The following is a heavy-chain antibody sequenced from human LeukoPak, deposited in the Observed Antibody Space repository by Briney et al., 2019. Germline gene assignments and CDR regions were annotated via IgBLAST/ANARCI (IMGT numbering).Heavy chain of an antibody. CDR1: GFTFSSYW. V-gene: IGHV3-7*01. Sequence: PGGSLRLSCAASGFTFSSYWMSWVRQAPGKGLEWVANIKQDGSEKYYVDSVKGRFTISRGNAKNSLYLQMNSLRAEDTAVYYCARRQLAIYYYYGMDVWGQGTTVTVSS. CDR3: ARRQLAIYYYYGMDV. D-gene: IGHD6-13*01. J-gene: IGHJ6*02. CDR2: IKQDGSEK.